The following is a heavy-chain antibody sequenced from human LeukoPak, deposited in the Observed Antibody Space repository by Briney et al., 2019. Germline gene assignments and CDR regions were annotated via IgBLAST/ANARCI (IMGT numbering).Heavy chain of an antibody. J-gene: IGHJ4*02. Sequence: PGGSLRLSCAASGFTLSSYAMSWVRQAPGKGLSWVSTISGSGDSTYYTNSVKGRFTISRDNSKNTLYLQMNSLRAEDTAVYYCAKAYNDFWSAYTDWGQGTLVTVSS. V-gene: IGHV3-23*01. CDR3: AKAYNDFWSAYTD. D-gene: IGHD3-3*01. CDR1: GFTLSSYA. CDR2: ISGSGDST.